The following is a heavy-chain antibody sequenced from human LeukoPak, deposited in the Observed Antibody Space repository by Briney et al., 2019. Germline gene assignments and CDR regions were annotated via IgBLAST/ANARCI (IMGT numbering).Heavy chain of an antibody. J-gene: IGHJ5*01. Sequence: PGGSLRLSCVASGFSFRNYAMSWVRQAPGKGLQWVSQISGTGDATWYAGFARDRFTISRDNSKKTLYLQMSGLRVKHTAMYYCVKDPRDTYGTNWFVSWGQGTLLIVSS. V-gene: IGHV3-23*01. CDR2: ISGTGDAT. CDR1: GFSFRNYA. CDR3: VKDPRDTYGTNWFVS. D-gene: IGHD2-21*01.